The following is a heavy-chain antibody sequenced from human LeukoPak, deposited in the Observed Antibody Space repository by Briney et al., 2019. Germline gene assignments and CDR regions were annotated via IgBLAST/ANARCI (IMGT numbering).Heavy chain of an antibody. CDR2: INHSGST. CDR3: ARDHCSGGSCYPPDRWFDP. V-gene: IGHV4-34*01. J-gene: IGHJ5*02. D-gene: IGHD2-15*01. CDR1: GGSFSGYY. Sequence: SETLSLTCAVYGGSFSGYYWSWIRQPPGKGLEWIGEINHSGSTNYNPSLKSRVTISVDTSKNQFSLKLSSVTAADTAVYYCARDHCSGGSCYPPDRWFDPWGQGTLVTVSS.